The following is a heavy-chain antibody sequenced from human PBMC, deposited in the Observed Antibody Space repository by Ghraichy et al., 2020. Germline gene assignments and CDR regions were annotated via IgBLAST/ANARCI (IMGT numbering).Heavy chain of an antibody. CDR3: ARGSYDFWSGTPVLWFDP. Sequence: SQTLSLTCTVSGGSISSYYWSWIRQPPGKGLEWIGYIYYSGSTNYNPSLKSRVTISVDTSKNQFSLKLSSVTAADTAVYYCARGSYDFWSGTPVLWFDPWGQGTLVTVSS. D-gene: IGHD3-3*01. J-gene: IGHJ5*02. V-gene: IGHV4-59*01. CDR2: IYYSGST. CDR1: GGSISSYY.